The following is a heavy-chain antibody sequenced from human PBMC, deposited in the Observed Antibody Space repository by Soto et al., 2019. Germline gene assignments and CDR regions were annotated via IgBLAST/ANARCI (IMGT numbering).Heavy chain of an antibody. V-gene: IGHV3-23*01. CDR3: AKGGPFTGGFDP. J-gene: IGHJ5*02. Sequence: EGQLLQSGGGLVQPGGSLRLSCAGSGLTLRSYAMTWIRQTPEKGLEWVSTISGRSGVPSYADSVNGRFTVSRDNSKNTLYLQMNSLRPDDTAIYYCAKGGPFTGGFDPWGQGTLVTVAS. D-gene: IGHD3-16*01. CDR1: GLTLRSYA. CDR2: ISGRSGVP.